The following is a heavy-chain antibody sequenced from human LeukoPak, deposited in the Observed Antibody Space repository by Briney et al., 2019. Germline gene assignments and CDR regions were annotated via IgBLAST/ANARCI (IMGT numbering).Heavy chain of an antibody. CDR3: AIDPRWV. CDR1: GFTVSSNY. Sequence: GGSLRLSCAASGFTVSSNYMSWVRQAPGKGLEWVAAISGSGGSRHYADSVKGRFTISRDNSKNTLYLHMNSLRAEDTAVYYCAIDPRWVWGKGTTVTVSS. D-gene: IGHD4-23*01. CDR2: ISGSGGSR. J-gene: IGHJ6*04. V-gene: IGHV3-23*01.